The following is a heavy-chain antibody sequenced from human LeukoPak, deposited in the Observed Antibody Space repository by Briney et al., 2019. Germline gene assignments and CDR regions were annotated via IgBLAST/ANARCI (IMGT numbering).Heavy chain of an antibody. J-gene: IGHJ3*02. CDR2: IYCSGST. CDR1: GGSISSYY. D-gene: IGHD1-26*01. Sequence: PSETLSLTCTVSGGSISSYYWSWIRQPPGKGLEWIGYIYCSGSTNYNPSLKSRVTISVDTSKNQFSLKLSSVTAADTAVYYCARGLGVGATSDNAFDIWGQGTMVTVSS. CDR3: ARGLGVGATSDNAFDI. V-gene: IGHV4-59*01.